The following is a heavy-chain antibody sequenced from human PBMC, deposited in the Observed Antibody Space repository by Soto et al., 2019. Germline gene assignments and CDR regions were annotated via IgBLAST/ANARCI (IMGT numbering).Heavy chain of an antibody. Sequence: QLQLQESGPGLVKPSETLSLTCTVSGGSISSSSYYWGWIRQPPGKGLEWIGSIYYSGGTYYNPSLKSRVTISVETSKNQFSLKLSSVTAADTAVYYCARRGSSSWYGYWGQGTLVTVSS. CDR3: ARRGSSSWYGY. CDR2: IYYSGGT. J-gene: IGHJ4*02. V-gene: IGHV4-39*01. D-gene: IGHD6-13*01. CDR1: GGSISSSSYY.